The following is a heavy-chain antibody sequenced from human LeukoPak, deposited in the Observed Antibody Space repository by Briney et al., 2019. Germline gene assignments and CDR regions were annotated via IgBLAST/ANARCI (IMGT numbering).Heavy chain of an antibody. CDR2: ISAYNGNT. D-gene: IGHD3-16*01. V-gene: IGHV1-18*01. CDR1: GYTFTSYG. CDR3: ASYEPFRFDP. Sequence: GASVKASCKASGYTFTSYGISWVRQAPGQGLEWIGWISAYNGNTNYAQKLQGRVTMTTDTSTSTAYMELRSLGSDDTAVYYCASYEPFRFDPWGQGTLVTVSS. J-gene: IGHJ5*02.